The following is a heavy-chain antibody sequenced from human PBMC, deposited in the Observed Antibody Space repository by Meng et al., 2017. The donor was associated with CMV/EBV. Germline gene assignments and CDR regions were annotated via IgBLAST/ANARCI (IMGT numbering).Heavy chain of an antibody. V-gene: IGHV4-39*01. D-gene: IGHD6-13*01. J-gene: IGHJ4*02. CDR2: IYYSGST. CDR3: ARHKGASSSWRGGFDY. Sequence: GSLRLSCTVSGGSISSSSYYWGWIRQPPGKGLEWIGSIYYSGSTYYNPSLKSRVTISVDTSKNQFSLKLSSVTAADTAVYYCARHKGASSSWRGGFDYWGQGTLVTVS. CDR1: GGSISSSSYY.